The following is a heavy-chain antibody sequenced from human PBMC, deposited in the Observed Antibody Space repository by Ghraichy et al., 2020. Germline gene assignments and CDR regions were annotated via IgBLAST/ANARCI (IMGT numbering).Heavy chain of an antibody. CDR1: GFTFSSYW. CDR2: IRQDGGET. CDR3: ARDGHNGNDFDY. J-gene: IGHJ4*02. V-gene: IGHV3-7*01. Sequence: GESLNISCAASGFTFSSYWMTWVRQSPGKGLEWVANIRQDGGETFFMDSVKGRFTISRDNAKNSLYLQMNSLRAEDTAVYYCARDGHNGNDFDYWGPGTLVTVSS. D-gene: IGHD1-1*01.